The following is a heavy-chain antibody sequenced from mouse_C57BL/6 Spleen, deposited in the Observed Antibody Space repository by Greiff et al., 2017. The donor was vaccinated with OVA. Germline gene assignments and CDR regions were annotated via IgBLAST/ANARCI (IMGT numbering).Heavy chain of an antibody. V-gene: IGHV1-69*01. CDR2: IDPSDSYT. J-gene: IGHJ4*01. D-gene: IGHD2-3*01. Sequence: QVQLQQPGAELVMPGASVKLSCKASGYTFTSYWMHWVKQRPGHGLEWIGEIDPSDSYTNYNQKFKGKSTLTVDKSSSTAYMQLSSLTSEDSAVYYCALDGYYAYAMDYWGQGTSVTVSS. CDR1: GYTFTSYW. CDR3: ALDGYYAYAMDY.